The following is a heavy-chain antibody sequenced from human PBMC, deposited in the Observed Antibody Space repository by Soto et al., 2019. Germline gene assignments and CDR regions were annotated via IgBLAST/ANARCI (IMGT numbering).Heavy chain of an antibody. V-gene: IGHV4-34*01. CDR1: GGSFSGYY. CDR3: ARGSPKYCSSTSCKNYYYYYMDV. D-gene: IGHD2-2*01. CDR2: INHGGST. J-gene: IGHJ6*03. Sequence: QVQLQQWGAGLLKPSETLSLTCAVYGGSFSGYYWSWIRQPPGKGLEGIGEINHGGSTNYNPSLKSRVTISVDTSKNQFSLKLSSVTAADTAVYYCARGSPKYCSSTSCKNYYYYYMDVWGKGTTVTVSS.